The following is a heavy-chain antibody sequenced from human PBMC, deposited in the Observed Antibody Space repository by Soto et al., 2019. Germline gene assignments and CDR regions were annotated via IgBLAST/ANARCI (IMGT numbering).Heavy chain of an antibody. V-gene: IGHV1-69*13. CDR3: ARDDVDTAMVTFRRTYYYYYGMDV. D-gene: IGHD5-18*01. J-gene: IGHJ6*02. CDR2: IIPIFGTA. Sequence: GASVKVSCKASGGTFSSYAISWVRQAPGQGLEWMGGIIPIFGTANYAQKFQGRVTITADESTSTAYMELSSLRSEDKAVYYCARDDVDTAMVTFRRTYYYYYGMDVWGQGTTVTVSS. CDR1: GGTFSSYA.